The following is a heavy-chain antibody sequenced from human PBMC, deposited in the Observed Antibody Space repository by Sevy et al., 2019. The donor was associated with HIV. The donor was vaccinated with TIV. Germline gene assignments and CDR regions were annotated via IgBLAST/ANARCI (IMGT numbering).Heavy chain of an antibody. J-gene: IGHJ4*02. Sequence: GGSLRLSCAASGFTFSDYYMSWIRQAPGKGLEWVSYISSSSSYTNYADSVKGRFTISRDNAKNSLYLQMNSLRAEDTAVYYCAREYCSSTSCYPFDYWGQGTLVTVSS. CDR2: ISSSSSYT. D-gene: IGHD2-2*01. CDR1: GFTFSDYY. CDR3: AREYCSSTSCYPFDY. V-gene: IGHV3-11*06.